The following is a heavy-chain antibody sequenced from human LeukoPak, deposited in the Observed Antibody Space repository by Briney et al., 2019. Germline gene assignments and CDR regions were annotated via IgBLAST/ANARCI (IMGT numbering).Heavy chain of an antibody. Sequence: SETLSLTCTVSGGSVNSGTYHWGWVRQPPGKGLEWIGSVYFDSSTHDNPSLKSRVAISVDTSKNQFSLKLSSVTAADTAVYYCARRVDGRLRRNWFDPWGQGTLVTVSS. V-gene: IGHV4-39*01. J-gene: IGHJ5*02. CDR2: VYFDSST. CDR1: GGSVNSGTYH. D-gene: IGHD2-15*01. CDR3: ARRVDGRLRRNWFDP.